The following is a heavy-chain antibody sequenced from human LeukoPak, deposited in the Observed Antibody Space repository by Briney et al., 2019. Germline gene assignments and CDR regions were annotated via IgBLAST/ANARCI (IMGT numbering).Heavy chain of an antibody. V-gene: IGHV3-21*01. D-gene: IGHD3-3*01. CDR3: ARDPHYDFWTGYYDY. Sequence: GGSLRLSCAASGFTFSSYSMTWVRQAPGKGLEWVSSISSSSTYINYADSVKGRFTISRDNAKNSLYLQMNSLRAEDTAVYYCARDPHYDFWTGYYDYWGQGTLVTVSS. CDR1: GFTFSSYS. J-gene: IGHJ4*02. CDR2: ISSSSTYI.